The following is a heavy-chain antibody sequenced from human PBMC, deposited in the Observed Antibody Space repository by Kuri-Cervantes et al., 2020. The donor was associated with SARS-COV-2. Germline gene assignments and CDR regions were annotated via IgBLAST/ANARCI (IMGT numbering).Heavy chain of an antibody. CDR1: GFSLSNARMG. CDR2: IFSNDEK. Sequence: SGPTLVKPTETLTLTCTVSGFSLSNARMGVSWIRQPPGKALEWLAHIFSNDEKSYSTSLKSRLTISKDTSKSQVVLTMTNMGPVDTATYYCARISGGSGSYVDYWGQGTLVTVSS. CDR3: ARISGGSGSYVDY. D-gene: IGHD3-10*01. J-gene: IGHJ4*02. V-gene: IGHV2-26*01.